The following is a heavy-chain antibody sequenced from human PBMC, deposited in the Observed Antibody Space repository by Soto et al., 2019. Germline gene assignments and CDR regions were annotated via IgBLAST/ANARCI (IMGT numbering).Heavy chain of an antibody. Sequence: PGGSLRLSCAASGFTVNNNYMSWVRQAPGKGLEWVSAISDSGGGTYYADSVKGRFTISRDNSKNTLYLQMNSLRAEDTAVYYCAKARAQYYDFWSGYPVDYWGQGTLVTVSS. D-gene: IGHD3-3*01. J-gene: IGHJ4*02. CDR2: ISDSGGGT. V-gene: IGHV3-23*01. CDR1: GFTVNNNY. CDR3: AKARAQYYDFWSGYPVDY.